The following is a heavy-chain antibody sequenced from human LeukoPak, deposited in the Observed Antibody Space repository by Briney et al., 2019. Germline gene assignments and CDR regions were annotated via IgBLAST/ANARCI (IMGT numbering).Heavy chain of an antibody. V-gene: IGHV4-59*12. J-gene: IGHJ4*02. CDR1: GGSISSYY. Sequence: PSETLSLTCTVSGGSISSYYWSWIRQPPGKGLEWIGYIYYSGGTNYNPSLKSRVTISVDTSKNQFSLKLSSVTAADTAVYYCARVRGRDGYNHRYFDYWGQGTLVTVSS. CDR2: IYYSGGT. CDR3: ARVRGRDGYNHRYFDY. D-gene: IGHD5-24*01.